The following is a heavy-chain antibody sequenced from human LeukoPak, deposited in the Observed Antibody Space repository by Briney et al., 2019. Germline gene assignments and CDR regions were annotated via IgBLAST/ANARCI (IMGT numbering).Heavy chain of an antibody. CDR2: INQHASEK. V-gene: IGHV3-7*01. Sequence: TGGSLRLSCAASGFTFRTYWTTWVRQAPGKGLEWVATINQHASEKYYVDSVKGRFTISRDNAKDSLNLQMDSLRAEDTAVYFCARDGGHYGDLDYWGQGTLVTVSS. CDR1: GFTFRTYW. D-gene: IGHD4-17*01. J-gene: IGHJ4*02. CDR3: ARDGGHYGDLDY.